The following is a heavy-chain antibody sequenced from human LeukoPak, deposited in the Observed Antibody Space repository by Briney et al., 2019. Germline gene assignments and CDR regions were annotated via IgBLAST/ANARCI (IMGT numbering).Heavy chain of an antibody. CDR3: ARARTLREDGDFDY. V-gene: IGHV1-69*06. CDR1: GGTFSSYA. Sequence: SVKVSCKASGGTFSSYAISWVRQAPGQGLEWMGGIIPIFGTANYAQKFQGRVTITADKSTSTAYMELSSLRSEDTAVYYCARARTLREDGDFDYWGQGTLVTVSS. CDR2: IIPIFGTA. D-gene: IGHD4-17*01. J-gene: IGHJ4*02.